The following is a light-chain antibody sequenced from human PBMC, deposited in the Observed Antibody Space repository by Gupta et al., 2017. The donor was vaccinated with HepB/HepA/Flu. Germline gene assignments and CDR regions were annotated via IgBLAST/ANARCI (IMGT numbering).Light chain of an antibody. J-gene: IGKJ3*01. Sequence: DIQMTQSPSSLSASVGDRVTITCRASQYISKYLNWYHQKPGKAPKLLIYAASSLQSGVPSRFSGSGSGTDFTLTISSLEPEDFATYYCQQTYISPRTFGPGTKVDI. CDR3: QQTYISPRT. V-gene: IGKV1-39*01. CDR2: AAS. CDR1: QYISKY.